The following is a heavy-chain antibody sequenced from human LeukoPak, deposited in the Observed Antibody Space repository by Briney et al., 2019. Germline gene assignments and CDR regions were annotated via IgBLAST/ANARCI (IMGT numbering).Heavy chain of an antibody. CDR3: VRDLGIDTSMIFFDY. CDR2: ISAYNGNT. J-gene: IGHJ4*02. V-gene: IGHV1-18*01. Sequence: EASVKVSCTASGYTFTDFGVSWVRQAPGQGLEWMGWISAYNGNTNYVQKFQGRVTMTTDISTSTAYMELRSLRSDDTAVFYCVRDLGIDTSMIFFDYWGQGTRVTVSS. CDR1: GYTFTDFG. D-gene: IGHD5-18*01.